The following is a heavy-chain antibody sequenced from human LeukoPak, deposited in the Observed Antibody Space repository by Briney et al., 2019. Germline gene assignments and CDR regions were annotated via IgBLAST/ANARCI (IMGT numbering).Heavy chain of an antibody. CDR3: ATVHDSSLDY. CDR2: IKQDGSEK. D-gene: IGHD1-1*01. CDR1: GFTFTDHF. J-gene: IGHJ4*02. Sequence: PGGSLRLSCAGSGFTFTDHFMDWVRQAPGRGLEWVANIKQDGSEKYYVDSVKGRFTISRDNAKNSLYLQMNSLRAEDTAVYYCATVHDSSLDYWGQGTLVTVSS. V-gene: IGHV3-7*01.